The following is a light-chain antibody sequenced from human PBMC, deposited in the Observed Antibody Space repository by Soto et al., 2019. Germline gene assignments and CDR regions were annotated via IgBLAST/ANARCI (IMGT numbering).Light chain of an antibody. CDR3: QQFDNLPHT. Sequence: DIPMTQSPSSLSASVGDIVTITCQASQDISDYLNWYQQKPGKAPKLLIYDASNLETGVPSRFSGSGSGTDFTFTISSLQPEDIATYYCQQFDNLPHTFGQGTKLEIK. J-gene: IGKJ2*01. CDR2: DAS. CDR1: QDISDY. V-gene: IGKV1-33*01.